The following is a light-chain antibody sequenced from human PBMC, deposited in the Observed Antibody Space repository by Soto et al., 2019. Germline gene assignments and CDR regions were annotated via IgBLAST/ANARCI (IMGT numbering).Light chain of an antibody. CDR3: QKYNSAPFT. Sequence: DIQMTQSPSSLSAFVGDRVTITCRASQGISSDLAWYQQKPGSVPKLLIYAASTLQSGVPSRFSGSGSGTDFSLTISNLQPEDVATYYGQKYNSAPFTFGPGTKVDIQ. CDR1: QGISSD. J-gene: IGKJ3*01. V-gene: IGKV1-27*01. CDR2: AAS.